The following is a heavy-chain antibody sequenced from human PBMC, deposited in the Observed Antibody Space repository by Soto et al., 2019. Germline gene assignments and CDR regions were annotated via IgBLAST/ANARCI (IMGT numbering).Heavy chain of an antibody. CDR2: ISGSGGST. D-gene: IGHD5-12*01. Sequence: LRLSCAASGFTFSSYAMSWVRQAPGKGLEWVSAISGSGGSTYYADSVKGRFTISRDNSKNTLYLQMNSLRAEDTAVYYCAKDVYSGYDPRNFDYWGQGTLVTVSS. V-gene: IGHV3-23*01. CDR1: GFTFSSYA. J-gene: IGHJ4*02. CDR3: AKDVYSGYDPRNFDY.